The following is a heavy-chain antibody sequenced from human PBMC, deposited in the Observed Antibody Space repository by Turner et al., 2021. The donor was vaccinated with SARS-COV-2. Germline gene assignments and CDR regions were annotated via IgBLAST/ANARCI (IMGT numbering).Heavy chain of an antibody. V-gene: IGHV3-30*18. CDR1: GFTFSSYG. D-gene: IGHD6-25*01. Sequence: QVQLVESGGCVVQPGRSLRLSCAASGFTFSSYGMHWVRQAPGKGLEWMAVISSDGSNKYYADSVKGRFTISRDNSKNTLYLQMSSLRAEDTAVYYCAKCGYQYYHYYYMDVWGKGTTVTVSS. J-gene: IGHJ6*03. CDR3: AKCGYQYYHYYYMDV. CDR2: ISSDGSNK.